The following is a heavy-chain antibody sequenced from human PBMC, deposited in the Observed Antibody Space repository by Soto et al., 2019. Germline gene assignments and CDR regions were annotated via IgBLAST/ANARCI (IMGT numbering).Heavy chain of an antibody. D-gene: IGHD2-2*01. CDR3: ARGVGVVPAAIFVSYYGMDV. CDR1: GGSFSGYY. CDR2: INHSGST. V-gene: IGHV4-34*01. Sequence: SETLSLTCAVYGGSFSGYYWSWIRQPPGKGLEWIGEINHSGSTNYNPSLKSRVIISVDTSKNQFSLKLSSVTAADTAVYYCARGVGVVPAAIFVSYYGMDVWGQGTTVTVSS. J-gene: IGHJ6*02.